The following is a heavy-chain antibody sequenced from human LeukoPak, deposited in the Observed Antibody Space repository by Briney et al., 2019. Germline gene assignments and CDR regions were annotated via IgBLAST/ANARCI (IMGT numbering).Heavy chain of an antibody. D-gene: IGHD6-13*01. CDR2: MHDSGST. Sequence: SETLSLICAVSGGSITSGGYSWSWIRQTPGKGLEWIAYMHDSGSTYYNPSLKSRIIISLDTSKNQVSLKLRSVTAADTAVYYCARVVAAAGNNWFDPWGQGTLVTVSS. J-gene: IGHJ5*02. CDR3: ARVVAAAGNNWFDP. CDR1: GGSITSGGYS. V-gene: IGHV4-30-4*07.